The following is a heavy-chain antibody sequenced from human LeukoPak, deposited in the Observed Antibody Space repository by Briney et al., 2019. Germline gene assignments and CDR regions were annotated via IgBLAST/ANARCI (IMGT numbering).Heavy chain of an antibody. Sequence: GGSLRLSCAASGFTFSTFAMIWVRQPPGKGLEWVSSIFPSGGEIHYADSVRGRFTISRDNSKSTLSLQMNSLRAEDTAIYYCAAYRQVLLPFESWGQGTLVTVSS. D-gene: IGHD2-8*02. V-gene: IGHV3-23*01. J-gene: IGHJ4*02. CDR2: IFPSGGEI. CDR3: AAYRQVLLPFES. CDR1: GFTFSTFA.